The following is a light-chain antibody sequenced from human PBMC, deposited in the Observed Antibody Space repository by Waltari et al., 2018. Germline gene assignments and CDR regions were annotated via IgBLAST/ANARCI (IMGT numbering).Light chain of an antibody. V-gene: IGKV3-15*01. Sequence: EIVMTQFPATLSVSPGEGATLSCRARQSVSGKLAWYQQKPGQPHRLLIYGGTTRAPGVPARFSGRGYGTDFSLTISSLQSEDLAVYYCQQYDDWPMYTFGQGTKLEI. J-gene: IGKJ2*01. CDR1: QSVSGK. CDR2: GGT. CDR3: QQYDDWPMYT.